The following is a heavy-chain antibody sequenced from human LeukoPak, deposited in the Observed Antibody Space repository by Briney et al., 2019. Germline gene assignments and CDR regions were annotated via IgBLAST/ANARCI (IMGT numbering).Heavy chain of an antibody. CDR3: AKGYCSGSCDNGLYY. CDR1: GLTFSTYG. CDR2: IRFDGTNK. J-gene: IGHJ4*02. V-gene: IGHV3-30*02. D-gene: IGHD2-15*01. Sequence: PGGSLRLSCAASGLTFSTYGMHWVRQAPGKGLEWVAFIRFDGTNKYYADSVKGRFAISRDSSKNTLYLQMNSLRAEDTAVYYCAKGYCSGSCDNGLYYWGQGTLVTVSS.